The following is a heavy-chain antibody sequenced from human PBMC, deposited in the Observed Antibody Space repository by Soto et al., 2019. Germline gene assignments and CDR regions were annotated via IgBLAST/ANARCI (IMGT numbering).Heavy chain of an antibody. V-gene: IGHV1-8*01. Sequence: MSSPHQENKKGLEWMGWMNPNSGNTGYALKFQGRVTMTRNTSISTAYMELSSLRSEDTAVYYCATVGYCSSTSCYAGFDPWGQGTLVTVSS. D-gene: IGHD2-2*01. J-gene: IGHJ5*02. CDR3: ATVGYCSSTSCYAGFDP. CDR2: MNPNSGNT.